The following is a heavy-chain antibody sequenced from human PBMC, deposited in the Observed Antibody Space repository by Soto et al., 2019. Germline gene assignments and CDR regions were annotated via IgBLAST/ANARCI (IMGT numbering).Heavy chain of an antibody. CDR1: GFTFSSYG. V-gene: IGHV3-33*01. J-gene: IGHJ5*02. CDR3: ARSKEQQLVPHWFDP. D-gene: IGHD6-13*01. CDR2: IWYDGSNK. Sequence: QVQLVESGGGVVQPGRSLRLSCAASGFTFSSYGMHWVRQAPGKGLEWVAVIWYDGSNKYYADSVKGRFTISRDNSKNTLYLQRNSLRAEDTAVYYCARSKEQQLVPHWFDPWGQGTLVTVSS.